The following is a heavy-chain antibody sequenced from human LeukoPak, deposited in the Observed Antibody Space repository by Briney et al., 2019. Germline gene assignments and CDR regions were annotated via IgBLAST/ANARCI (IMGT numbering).Heavy chain of an antibody. V-gene: IGHV5-51*01. CDR1: GYRFTSYW. Sequence: GASLQISCKGSGYRFTSYWIGWVRQIPGKGLEWMGIIYPGDSDTRYSPSFQGQVTISADKSISTAYLQWSSLKASDTAMYYCARPKGRSGSYPTYWGQGTLVTVSS. CDR2: IYPGDSDT. D-gene: IGHD1-26*01. CDR3: ARPKGRSGSYPTY. J-gene: IGHJ4*02.